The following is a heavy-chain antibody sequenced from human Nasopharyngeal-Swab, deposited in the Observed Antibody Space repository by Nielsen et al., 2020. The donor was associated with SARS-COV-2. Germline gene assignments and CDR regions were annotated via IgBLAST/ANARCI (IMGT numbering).Heavy chain of an antibody. D-gene: IGHD1-26*01. CDR2: ISWNSGSI. J-gene: IGHJ5*02. CDR1: GFTFDDYA. V-gene: IGHV3-9*01. CDR3: AKGSSWEAYNWFDP. Sequence: SLKISYAASGFTFDDYAMHWVRQAPGKGLEWVSGISWNSGSIGYADSVKGRLTISRDNAKNSLYLQMNSLRVEDTALYYCAKGSSWEAYNWFDPWGQGTLVTVSS.